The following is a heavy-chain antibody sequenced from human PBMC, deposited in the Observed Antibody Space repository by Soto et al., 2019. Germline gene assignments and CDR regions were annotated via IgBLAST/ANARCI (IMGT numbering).Heavy chain of an antibody. V-gene: IGHV3-23*01. CDR2: ISGSGATP. CDR1: GFTFNNYA. D-gene: IGHD2-15*01. Sequence: EVQLLESGGGLLQPGGSLRLSCSASGFTFNNYAMAWVRQAPGEGLEWVSGISGSGATPYYADSVKGRFTISRDNSKNTLFLQMNSLSAEDTAVYFCAKAVYCIGVSCYFYYFDSWGQGTLVTVSS. CDR3: AKAVYCIGVSCYFYYFDS. J-gene: IGHJ4*02.